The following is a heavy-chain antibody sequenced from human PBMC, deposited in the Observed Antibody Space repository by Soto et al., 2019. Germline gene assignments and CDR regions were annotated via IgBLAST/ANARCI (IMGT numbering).Heavy chain of an antibody. V-gene: IGHV3-23*01. D-gene: IGHD4-17*01. CDR3: ARGQRALITYGPFDP. CDR2: FSGTGGYT. Sequence: GWSLRLACASSVFTLISYATSWVRQAPGKGLEWVSTFSGTGGYTYYADSVKGRFTISRDDSKNTLFLHMNSLRAADTAVYYCARGQRALITYGPFDPWGQGTLVTVSS. J-gene: IGHJ5*02. CDR1: VFTLISYA.